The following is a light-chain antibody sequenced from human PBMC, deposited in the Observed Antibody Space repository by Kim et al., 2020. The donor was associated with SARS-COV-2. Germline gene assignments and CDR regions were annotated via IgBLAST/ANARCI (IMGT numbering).Light chain of an antibody. CDR2: YDT. CDR1: DFGTKS. J-gene: IGLJ3*02. V-gene: IGLV3-21*01. Sequence: PGKTANMTCGGDDFGTKSVHWYRQRSGQAPVLLIYYDTLRPSGISERFSGSHSGNTATLTISRVEAGDEADYFCQVLEKSSDHRVFGGGTQLTVL. CDR3: QVLEKSSDHRV.